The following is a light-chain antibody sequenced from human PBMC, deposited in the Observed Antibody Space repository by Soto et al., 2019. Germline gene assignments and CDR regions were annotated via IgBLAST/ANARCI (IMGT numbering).Light chain of an antibody. Sequence: QSALTQPASVSGSPGQSITISCTGTSSDVGGYNYVSWYQQHPGKAPKLMIYEVSNRPSGVSNRFSGSKSGNTASLTISGLQAEDEADYYCSSYTXSSTLXYVFGTGTKVTVL. CDR2: EVS. J-gene: IGLJ1*01. CDR1: SSDVGGYNY. CDR3: SSYTXSSTLXYV. V-gene: IGLV2-14*01.